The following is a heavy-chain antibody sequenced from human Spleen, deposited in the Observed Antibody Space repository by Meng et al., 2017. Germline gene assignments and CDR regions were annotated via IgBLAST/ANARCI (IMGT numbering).Heavy chain of an antibody. CDR1: GFTFDDYG. V-gene: IGHV3-20*04. CDR2: LNWNGGST. J-gene: IGHJ6*02. D-gene: IGHD1-26*01. Sequence: GESLKISCAASGFTFDDYGMSRVRQAPGKGLEWVSGLNWNGGSTGYADSVKGRFTISRDNAKNSLYLQMNSLRAEDTALYYCARGLPALIVGPTYYGLDVWGQGTTVTVSS. CDR3: ARGLPALIVGPTYYGLDV.